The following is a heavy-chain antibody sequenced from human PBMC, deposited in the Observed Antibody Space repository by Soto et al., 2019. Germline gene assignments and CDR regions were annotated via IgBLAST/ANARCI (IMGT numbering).Heavy chain of an antibody. D-gene: IGHD6-13*01. V-gene: IGHV1-46*03. CDR3: ARDLTAAGNFNYYYSFMDV. Sequence: GASAELSWKECRYTFTCRSMRSVQHYPKQGLEWMGIINPSGGSTSYAQKFQGRVTMTRDTSTSTVYMELSSLRSEDTAVYYCARDLTAAGNFNYYYSFMDVWGNGTTDTVSS. J-gene: IGHJ6*03. CDR2: INPSGGST. CDR1: RYTFTCRS.